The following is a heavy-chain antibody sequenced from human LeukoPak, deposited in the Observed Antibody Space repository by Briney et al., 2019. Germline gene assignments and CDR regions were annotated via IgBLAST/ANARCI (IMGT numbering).Heavy chain of an antibody. Sequence: GGSLRLSCAASGFTFTTYGFNWVRQAPGKGLEWVSSISSSSSYIYYADSVKGRFTISRDNAKNSLYLQMNSLRAEDTAVYYCARDSYSSSSGRDYWGQGTLVTVSS. CDR1: GFTFTTYG. V-gene: IGHV3-21*01. CDR3: ARDSYSSSSGRDY. CDR2: ISSSSSYI. J-gene: IGHJ4*02. D-gene: IGHD6-6*01.